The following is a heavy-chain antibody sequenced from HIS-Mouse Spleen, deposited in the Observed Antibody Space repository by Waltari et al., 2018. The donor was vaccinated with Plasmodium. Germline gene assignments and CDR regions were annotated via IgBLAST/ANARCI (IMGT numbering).Heavy chain of an antibody. Sequence: QLQLQESVPVLVKPSETLSLPCPGPGGSVTSSSYYWGWIRQPPGKGLEWIGSIYYSGSTYYNPSLKSRVTISVDTSKNQFSLKLSSVTAADTAVYYCARQRSADWYFDLWGRGTLVTVSS. V-gene: IGHV4-39*01. CDR2: IYYSGST. J-gene: IGHJ2*01. CDR3: ARQRSADWYFDL. CDR1: GGSVTSSSYY.